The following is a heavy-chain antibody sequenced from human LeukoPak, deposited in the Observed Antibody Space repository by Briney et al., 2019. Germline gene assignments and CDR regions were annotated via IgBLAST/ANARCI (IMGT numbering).Heavy chain of an antibody. J-gene: IGHJ4*02. Sequence: GVLRLSCEASGFSMSVYWISWVRQAPGKGLEWVGNIKQDGSERNYVDSVKGRFTISRDNAKKSLYLQMNSLRAEDTAVYYCARDWGAYYHFFDYWGQGTLVTVSS. CDR1: GFSMSVYW. V-gene: IGHV3-7*01. D-gene: IGHD3-22*01. CDR2: IKQDGSER. CDR3: ARDWGAYYHFFDY.